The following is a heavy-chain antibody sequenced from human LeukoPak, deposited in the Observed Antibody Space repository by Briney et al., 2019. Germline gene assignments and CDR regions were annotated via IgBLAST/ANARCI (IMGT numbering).Heavy chain of an antibody. CDR1: GGSITNTNY. Sequence: SETLSLTCGVSGGSITNTNYWTWVRQAPGKGLEWIGEVNLQGSTNYNPSLMGRVAISVDTSENHISLQLTSVTAADTAVYYCAREGGPYRPLDYSGQGTLVTVSS. CDR3: AREGGPYRPLDY. J-gene: IGHJ4*02. V-gene: IGHV4-4*02. CDR2: VNLQGST.